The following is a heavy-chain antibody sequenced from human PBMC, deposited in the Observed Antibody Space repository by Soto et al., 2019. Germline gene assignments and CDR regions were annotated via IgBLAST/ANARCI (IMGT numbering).Heavy chain of an antibody. CDR1: GYTFTGYY. CDR3: AVAAPLDYYYGMDV. CDR2: INPNSGGT. V-gene: IGHV1-2*04. D-gene: IGHD6-6*01. Sequence: GAAVKVSCKASGYTFTGYYMHWVRQAPGQGLEWMGWINPNSGGTNYAQKFQGWVTMTRDTSISTAYMELSRLRSDDTAVYYCAVAAPLDYYYGMDVWGQGTTVTVYS. J-gene: IGHJ6*02.